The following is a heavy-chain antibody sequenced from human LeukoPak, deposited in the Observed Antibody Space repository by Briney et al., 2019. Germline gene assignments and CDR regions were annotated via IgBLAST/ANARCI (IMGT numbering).Heavy chain of an antibody. J-gene: IGHJ6*03. V-gene: IGHV3-21*01. CDR1: GFTFSSYE. D-gene: IGHD4-17*01. CDR2: ISTSSSYI. CDR3: ARTTDNYYYYYMGV. Sequence: GSLRLSCAASGFTFSSYEMNWVRQAPGKGLEWVSSISTSSSYIYYADSVKGRFTVSRDNAKNSLFLQMNSLRAEDTAVYYCARTTDNYYYYYMGVWGKGTTVTVSS.